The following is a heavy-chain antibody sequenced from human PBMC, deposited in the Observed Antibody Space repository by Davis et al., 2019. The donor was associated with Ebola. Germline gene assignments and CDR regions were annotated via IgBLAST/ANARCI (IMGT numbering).Heavy chain of an antibody. Sequence: MPSETLSLPCTVSGGSISSYYWSWIRQPPGQVLECIGYIYYSGSTNYNPSLKRRVTISVDTSKNQFSLKLSSVTAADTAVYYCARDRGGGRMDVWGQGTTVTVSS. CDR3: ARDRGGGRMDV. D-gene: IGHD3-16*01. V-gene: IGHV4-59*01. CDR1: GGSISSYY. J-gene: IGHJ6*02. CDR2: IYYSGST.